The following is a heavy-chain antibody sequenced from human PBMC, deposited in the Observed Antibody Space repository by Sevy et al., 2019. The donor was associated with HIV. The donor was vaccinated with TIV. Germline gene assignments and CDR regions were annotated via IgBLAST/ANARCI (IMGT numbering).Heavy chain of an antibody. CDR1: GFTFSSYG. V-gene: IGHV3-30*18. J-gene: IGHJ4*02. D-gene: IGHD5-18*01. CDR2: ISYDGSNK. CDR3: AKDIADTAMDHFDY. Sequence: LTCAASGFTFSSYGMHWVRQAPGKGLEWVAVISYDGSNKYYADSVKGRFTISRDNSKNTLYLQMNSLRAEDTAVYYCAKDIADTAMDHFDYWGQGTLVTVSS.